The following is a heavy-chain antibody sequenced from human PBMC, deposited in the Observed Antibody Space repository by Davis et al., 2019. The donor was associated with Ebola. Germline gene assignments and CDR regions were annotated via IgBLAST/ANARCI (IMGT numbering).Heavy chain of an antibody. J-gene: IGHJ3*02. CDR2: IYPGDSDT. Sequence: GGSLRLSCKGSGYSFTSYWIGWVRQMPGKGLEWMGIIYPGDSDTRYSPSFQGQVTISADKSISTAFLQWSSLKASDSGMYYCASLRRTITGMDDGFDIWGQGTMVTVSS. CDR1: GYSFTSYW. D-gene: IGHD2-8*02. CDR3: ASLRRTITGMDDGFDI. V-gene: IGHV5-51*01.